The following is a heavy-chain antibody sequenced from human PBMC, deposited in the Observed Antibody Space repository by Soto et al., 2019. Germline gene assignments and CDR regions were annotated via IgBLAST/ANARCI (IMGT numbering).Heavy chain of an antibody. CDR2: INNDGSST. Sequence: EVQLVESGGGLVQPGGSLRLSCAVSGFTFSSYWMHWVRQAPGKGLVWVSRINNDGSSTSYADSVKGRFTISRDNAKNTLYLQMNSLRAEDTAVYYCARSLLGDFCSGPHYYYYYGMDVWGKGTTVTVSS. CDR1: GFTFSSYW. V-gene: IGHV3-74*01. J-gene: IGHJ6*04. D-gene: IGHD3-3*01. CDR3: ARSLLGDFCSGPHYYYYYGMDV.